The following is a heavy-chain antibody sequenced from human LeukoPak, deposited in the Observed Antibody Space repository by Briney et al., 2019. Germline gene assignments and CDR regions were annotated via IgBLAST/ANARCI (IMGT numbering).Heavy chain of an antibody. CDR2: IYSGGST. Sequence: GGSLRLSCAASGFTVSSNYMSWVRRAPGKGLEWVSVIYSGGSTYYADSVKGRFTISRDNSKNTLYLQMNSLRAEDTAVYYCARVGTLYSSSYYFDYWGQGTLVTASS. CDR3: ARVGTLYSSSYYFDY. D-gene: IGHD6-6*01. V-gene: IGHV3-53*01. J-gene: IGHJ4*02. CDR1: GFTVSSNY.